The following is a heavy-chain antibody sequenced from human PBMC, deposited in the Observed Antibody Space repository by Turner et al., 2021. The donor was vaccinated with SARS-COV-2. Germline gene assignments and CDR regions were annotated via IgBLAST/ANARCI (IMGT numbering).Heavy chain of an antibody. CDR3: AKDGAPFLLYFGEPTFYFDY. CDR1: GVTFCSYG. D-gene: IGHD3-10*01. V-gene: IGHV3-30*18. J-gene: IGHJ4*02. CDR2: ISYDGSNK. Sequence: QVQLVESGGGGVKPGWSLRLSCAATGVTFCSYGMHWVRQAPGKGLEWVAVISYDGSNKYYADSVKGRFTISRNNSQNTLNLQMNSLRAEDTAVYYCAKDGAPFLLYFGEPTFYFDYWGQGTLLTVSS.